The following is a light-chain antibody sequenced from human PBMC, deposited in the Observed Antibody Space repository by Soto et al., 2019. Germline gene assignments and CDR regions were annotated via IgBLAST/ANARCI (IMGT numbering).Light chain of an antibody. CDR2: STN. V-gene: IGLV8-61*01. Sequence: QTVVTQEPSFSVSPGGTVTLTCGLSSGSVSTSYYPSWYQQTPGQAPRTLIYSTNARSSGVPDRFSGSILGNKAALTITGAQADDESAYYCVLYMGSGIWVFGGGTKVTVL. J-gene: IGLJ3*02. CDR1: SGSVSTSYY. CDR3: VLYMGSGIWV.